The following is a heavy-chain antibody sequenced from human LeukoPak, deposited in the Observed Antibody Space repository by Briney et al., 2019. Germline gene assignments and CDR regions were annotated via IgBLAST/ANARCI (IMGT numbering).Heavy chain of an antibody. CDR2: MRNDGSQI. J-gene: IGHJ3*01. Sequence: GGSLRLSCEASGFTFSDYDMHWVRQDPGKGLEWVASMRNDGSQIYYADSVKGRFTISRDNSKNTLYLQMNSLRVEDTAIYYCAKDIARRIFGVAYDAFHVWGKGSMVTVS. V-gene: IGHV3-30*02. D-gene: IGHD3-3*01. CDR3: AKDIARRIFGVAYDAFHV. CDR1: GFTFSDYD.